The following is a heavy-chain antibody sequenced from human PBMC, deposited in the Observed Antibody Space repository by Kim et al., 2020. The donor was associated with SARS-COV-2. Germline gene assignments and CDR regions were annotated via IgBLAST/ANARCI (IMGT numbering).Heavy chain of an antibody. J-gene: IGHJ6*02. V-gene: IGHV1-69*13. D-gene: IGHD5-18*01. CDR3: ATAYLDTAMVTPYYYYGMDV. CDR1: GGTFSSYA. CDR2: IIPIFGTA. Sequence: SVKVSCKASGGTFSSYAISWVRQAPGQGLEWMGGIIPIFGTANYAQKFQGRVTITADESTSTAYMELSSLRSEDTAVYYCATAYLDTAMVTPYYYYGMDVWGQGTTVTVSS.